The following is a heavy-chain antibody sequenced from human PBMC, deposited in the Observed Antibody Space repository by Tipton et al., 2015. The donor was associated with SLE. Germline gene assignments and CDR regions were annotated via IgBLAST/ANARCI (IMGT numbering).Heavy chain of an antibody. CDR3: ARGWAFSSTWSYFDL. CDR1: GFTFSSYG. V-gene: IGHV3-48*01. Sequence: SLRLSCAASGFTFSSYGMHWVRQAPGKGLEWVSYISSSSSTIYYADSVKGRFTISRDNAKNSLYLQMNSLRAEDTAVYYCARGWAFSSTWSYFDLWGRGTLVTVSS. CDR2: ISSSSSTI. D-gene: IGHD6-13*01. J-gene: IGHJ2*01.